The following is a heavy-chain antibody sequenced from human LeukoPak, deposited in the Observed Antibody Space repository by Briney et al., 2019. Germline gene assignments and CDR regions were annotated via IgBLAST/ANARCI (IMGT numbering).Heavy chain of an antibody. CDR1: GFTFSSYA. CDR2: ISGSGGST. CDR3: AREGAVNDYGEYRPFDY. D-gene: IGHD4-17*01. Sequence: GGSLRLSCAASGFTFSSYAMSWVRQAPGKGLEWVSAISGSGGSTYYADSVKGRFTISRDNSKNTLYLQMNSLRAEDTAVYYCAREGAVNDYGEYRPFDYWGQGTLVTVSS. J-gene: IGHJ4*02. V-gene: IGHV3-23*01.